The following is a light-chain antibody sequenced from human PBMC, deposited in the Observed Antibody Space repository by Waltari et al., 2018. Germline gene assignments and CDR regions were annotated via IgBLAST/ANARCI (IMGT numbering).Light chain of an antibody. CDR1: QSVSRH. CDR3: QQYVNWPPWT. Sequence: EIVMTQSPATLSVSPGERATLSCRASQSVSRHLAWYQQKPGQAPRLLIYGASTRATGIPARVSGDGSETEFTLTISSMQSEDVAVYYCQQYVNWPPWTFGQGTKVEIK. V-gene: IGKV3-15*01. CDR2: GAS. J-gene: IGKJ1*01.